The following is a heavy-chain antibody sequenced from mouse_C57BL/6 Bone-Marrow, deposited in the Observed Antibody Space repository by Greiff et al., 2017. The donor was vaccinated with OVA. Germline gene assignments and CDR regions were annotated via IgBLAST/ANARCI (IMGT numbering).Heavy chain of an antibody. CDR3: ARYWSH. Sequence: VQLQQSGAELVRPGASVKLSCKASGYTFTDYYINWVKQRPGQGLEWIARIYPGSGNTYYNEKFKGKATLTAEKSSSTAYMQLSSLTSEDSAVYFCARYWSHWGQGTLVTASA. CDR1: GYTFTDYY. CDR2: IYPGSGNT. V-gene: IGHV1-76*01. J-gene: IGHJ3*01.